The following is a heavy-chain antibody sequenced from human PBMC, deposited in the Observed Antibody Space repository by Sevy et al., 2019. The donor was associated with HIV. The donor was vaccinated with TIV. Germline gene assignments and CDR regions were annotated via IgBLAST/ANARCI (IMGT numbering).Heavy chain of an antibody. V-gene: IGHV4-34*01. CDR1: GGSFSGYY. D-gene: IGHD2-2*01. CDR3: AHAPPVVVVPGAPSWFDP. J-gene: IGHJ5*02. CDR2: ISHSGST. Sequence: SETLSLTCAVYGGSFSGYYWNWIRQTPGKGLEWIGEISHSGSTNYNPSLKSRVTISVDTSKNQFSLRLNSVTAADTAVYYWAHAPPVVVVPGAPSWFDPWGQGTLVTVSS.